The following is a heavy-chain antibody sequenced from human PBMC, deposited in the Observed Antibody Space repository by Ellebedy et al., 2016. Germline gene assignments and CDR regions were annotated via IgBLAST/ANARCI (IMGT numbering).Heavy chain of an antibody. CDR1: GFIFSDYS. CDR3: ARLIYGSGSYYNYYFDY. CDR2: ISSSSGTI. Sequence: GESLKISCAGSGFIFSDYSMNWVRQAPGKGLEWVSYISSSSGTIYYADSVKGRFTISRDNAKNSLYLQMNSLRAEDTAVYYCARLIYGSGSYYNYYFDYWGQGTLVTVSS. D-gene: IGHD3-10*01. J-gene: IGHJ4*02. V-gene: IGHV3-48*04.